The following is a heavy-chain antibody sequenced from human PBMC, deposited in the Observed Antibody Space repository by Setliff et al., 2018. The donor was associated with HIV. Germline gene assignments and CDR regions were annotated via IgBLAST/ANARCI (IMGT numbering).Heavy chain of an antibody. D-gene: IGHD5-18*01. CDR2: INHSGST. V-gene: IGHV4-34*01. Sequence: SETLSLTCAVYGGSFSHYYWNWVRQSPGQGLEWIGEINHSGSTNYNPSLKSRVTISVDRSKNQFSLKLNSLTAADTAVYYCARVYGYGHSPIDSWGQGTPVTVS. J-gene: IGHJ4*02. CDR3: ARVYGYGHSPIDS. CDR1: GGSFSHYY.